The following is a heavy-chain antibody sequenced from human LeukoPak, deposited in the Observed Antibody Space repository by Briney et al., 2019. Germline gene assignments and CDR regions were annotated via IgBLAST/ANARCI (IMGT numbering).Heavy chain of an antibody. CDR2: INHSGST. J-gene: IGHJ4*02. Sequence: SETLSLTCAVYGGSFSGYYWSWIRQPPGKGLEWIGEINHSGSTNYNPSLKSRVTVSVDTSKNQFSLKLSSVTAADTAVYYCARDGHVDTAMVTSYYFDYWGQGTLVTVSS. D-gene: IGHD5-18*01. CDR3: ARDGHVDTAMVTSYYFDY. CDR1: GGSFSGYY. V-gene: IGHV4-34*01.